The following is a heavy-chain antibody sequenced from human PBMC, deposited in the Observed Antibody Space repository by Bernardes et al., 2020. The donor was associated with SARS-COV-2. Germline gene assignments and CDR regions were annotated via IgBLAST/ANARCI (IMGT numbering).Heavy chain of an antibody. CDR3: ARSAGMDV. CDR2: IKRDGSET. Sequence: GGSLRLSCAGSGFTFTNYWMNWVRQAPGKGLEWVANIKRDGSETYYVDSVKGRFTISRDNAKNLVFLQMNSLRAEDTAVFYCARSAGMDVWGQGTMVTVSS. V-gene: IGHV3-7*03. CDR1: GFTFTNYW. J-gene: IGHJ6*02.